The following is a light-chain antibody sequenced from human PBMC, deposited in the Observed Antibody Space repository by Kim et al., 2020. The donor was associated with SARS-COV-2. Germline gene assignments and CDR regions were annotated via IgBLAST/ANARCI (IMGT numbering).Light chain of an antibody. CDR1: SSDVGGYNL. J-gene: IGLJ1*01. CDR3: CSCAGTSPFDV. CDR2: EVS. Sequence: QSALTQPASVSGSPGQSITISCTGTSSDVGGYNLVSWYQQYPGKAPKLIIYEVSKRPSGVSNRFSGSKSGNTASLTISGLQAEDEADYYCCSCAGTSPFDVFGTGTKVTVL. V-gene: IGLV2-23*02.